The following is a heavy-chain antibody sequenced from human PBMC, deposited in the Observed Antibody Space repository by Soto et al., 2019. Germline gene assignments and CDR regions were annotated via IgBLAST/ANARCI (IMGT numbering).Heavy chain of an antibody. CDR1: GFTFSSYA. V-gene: IGHV3-23*01. D-gene: IGHD1-26*01. CDR3: AKDRRRGSYYFDY. J-gene: IGHJ4*02. Sequence: GGSLRLSCAASGFTFSSYAMSWVRQAPGQGLEWVSLISGSGGTTYYADSVKGRFTISRDNSKNTLYLQMNSLRAEDTAVYYCAKDRRRGSYYFDYWGQGTLVTVSS. CDR2: ISGSGGTT.